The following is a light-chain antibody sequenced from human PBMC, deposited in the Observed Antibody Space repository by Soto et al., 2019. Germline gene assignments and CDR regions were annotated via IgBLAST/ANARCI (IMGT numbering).Light chain of an antibody. Sequence: QSVVTQPPSASGSAGQSVTISCTGANSDIGSYNFVSWYQQHPGKAPKVIIYEVNKRPSGVPDRFSGSKSGNTASLTVSGLQAEDEADYYCSSYAGTNTRYLFGSGTKVTVL. J-gene: IGLJ1*01. CDR3: SSYAGTNTRYL. CDR1: NSDIGSYNF. CDR2: EVN. V-gene: IGLV2-8*01.